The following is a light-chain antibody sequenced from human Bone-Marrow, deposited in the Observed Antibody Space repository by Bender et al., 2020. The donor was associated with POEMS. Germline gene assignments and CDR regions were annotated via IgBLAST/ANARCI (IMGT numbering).Light chain of an antibody. Sequence: QSALTQPASVSGSPGQSITITCTGPGNYNFVSWYQQHPGKAPKLMIYEGSKRPSGIPDRFSGSKSGTSASLAITGLQAEDEGDYYCQSYDNSLGGWVFGGGTKLTVL. CDR2: EGS. V-gene: IGLV2-14*02. J-gene: IGLJ3*02. CDR1: GNYNF. CDR3: QSYDNSLGGWV.